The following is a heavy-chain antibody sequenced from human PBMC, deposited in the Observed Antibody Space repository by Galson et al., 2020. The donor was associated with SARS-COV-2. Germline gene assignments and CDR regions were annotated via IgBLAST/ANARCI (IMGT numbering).Heavy chain of an antibody. Sequence: SETLSLTCTVSGGSISSGGYYWSWIRHHPGKGLEWIGYIYYSGSTYYNPSLKSRVTISVDTSKNQFSLKLSSVTAADTAVYYCASPNYNDAFDIWGQGTMVTVSS. J-gene: IGHJ3*02. CDR2: IYYSGST. CDR3: ASPNYNDAFDI. V-gene: IGHV4-31*03. D-gene: IGHD1-1*01. CDR1: GGSISSGGYY.